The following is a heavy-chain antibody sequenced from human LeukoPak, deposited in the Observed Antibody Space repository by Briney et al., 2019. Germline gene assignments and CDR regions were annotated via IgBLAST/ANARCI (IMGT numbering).Heavy chain of an antibody. V-gene: IGHV4-59*01. J-gene: IGHJ5*02. CDR3: ARADERRYCTNGVCALTT. CDR2: IYYSGST. D-gene: IGHD2-8*01. CDR1: GGSISSYY. Sequence: SETLSLTCTVSGGSISSYYWSWIRQPPGKGLEWIGYIYYSGSTNYNPSLKSRVTISVDTSKNQFSLKLSSVTAADTAVYYCARADERRYCTNGVCALTTWGQGTLVTVSS.